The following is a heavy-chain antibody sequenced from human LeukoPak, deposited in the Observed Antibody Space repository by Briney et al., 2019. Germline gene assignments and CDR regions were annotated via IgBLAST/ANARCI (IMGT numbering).Heavy chain of an antibody. D-gene: IGHD2/OR15-2a*01. CDR3: ARDRLTFGQPRSLGY. CDR2: IIPIFGTA. Sequence: SVKVSCKASGGTFSSYAISWVRQAPGQGLEWMGGIIPIFGTANYAQKFQGRVTITADKSTSTAYVELSSLRSEDTAVYYCARDRLTFGQPRSLGYWGQGTLVTVSS. CDR1: GGTFSSYA. V-gene: IGHV1-69*06. J-gene: IGHJ4*02.